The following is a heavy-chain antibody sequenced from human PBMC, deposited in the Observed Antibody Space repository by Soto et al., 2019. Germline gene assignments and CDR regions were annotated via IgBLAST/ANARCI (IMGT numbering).Heavy chain of an antibody. CDR3: AREKGYISGPKNFDY. D-gene: IGHD5-12*01. V-gene: IGHV4-30-4*02. CDR2: IYDSGSS. CDR1: GGSISSGDYF. J-gene: IGHJ4*02. Sequence: SDTLYLNCTDFGGSISSGDYFWSWIRQSPGKGLEWIGYIYDSGSSYYNPSLKSRVTMSVDTSKNQFSLKLRSVTAADTAVYYCAREKGYISGPKNFDYWGQGTLVTVSS.